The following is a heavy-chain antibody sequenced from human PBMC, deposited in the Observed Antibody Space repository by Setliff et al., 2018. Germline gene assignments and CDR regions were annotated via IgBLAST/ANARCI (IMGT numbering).Heavy chain of an antibody. CDR1: GDSISAAS. CDR2: VFYNGAA. J-gene: IGHJ4*02. Sequence: SETLSLTCTVSGDSISAASIMAWIRQPPGKGLEFIGYVFYNGAAKYDPSFKSRVTMSVDTSKTQFSLKLNSMTTADTAVYYCARGGTYRYFDYWGQGALVTVSS. CDR3: ARGGTYRYFDY. V-gene: IGHV4-59*01.